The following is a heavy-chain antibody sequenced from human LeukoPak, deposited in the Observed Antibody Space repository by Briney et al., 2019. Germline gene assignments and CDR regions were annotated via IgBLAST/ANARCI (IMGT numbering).Heavy chain of an antibody. CDR1: GGSTSSYY. Sequence: SETLSLTCTVSGGSTSSYYWSWIRQPAGKGLEWIGYIYYSGSTNYNPSLKSRVTISVDTSKNQFSLKLSSVTAADTAVYYCARNVDYDFWSGYYWFDPWGQGTLVTVSS. J-gene: IGHJ5*02. CDR3: ARNVDYDFWSGYYWFDP. D-gene: IGHD3-3*01. CDR2: IYYSGST. V-gene: IGHV4-59*01.